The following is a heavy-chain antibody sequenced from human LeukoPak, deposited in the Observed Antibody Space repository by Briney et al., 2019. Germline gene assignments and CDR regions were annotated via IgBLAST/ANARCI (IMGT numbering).Heavy chain of an antibody. Sequence: PGGSLRLSCAAFGFTFSDYTINWVRPAPGKGLEWVSYLSTTGYTMYYADSVKGRFTISRDNAKNSLYLQMNSLRGEETAVYHCAGDYGYAFDIWGQGTMVTVSS. CDR2: LSTTGYTM. V-gene: IGHV3-48*01. J-gene: IGHJ3*02. D-gene: IGHD5-18*01. CDR1: GFTFSDYT. CDR3: AGDYGYAFDI.